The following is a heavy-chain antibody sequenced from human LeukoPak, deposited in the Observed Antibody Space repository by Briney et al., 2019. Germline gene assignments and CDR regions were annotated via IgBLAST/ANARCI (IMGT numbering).Heavy chain of an antibody. CDR3: ASGRLAANY. Sequence: GGSLRLSCVASGFAVIGEYMCWVRQAPGKGLEWVSTIYSGGSTYYAESVKGRFTISRDNAKNTLYLQMNSLRAEDTAVYYCASGRLAANYWGQGTLVTVSS. CDR1: GFAVIGEY. D-gene: IGHD2-15*01. V-gene: IGHV3-66*01. CDR2: IYSGGST. J-gene: IGHJ4*02.